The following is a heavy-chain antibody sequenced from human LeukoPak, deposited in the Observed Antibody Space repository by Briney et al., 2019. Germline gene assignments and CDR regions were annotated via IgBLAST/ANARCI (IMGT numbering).Heavy chain of an antibody. CDR3: ASSIAARRLGRSYYYYYYGMDV. J-gene: IGHJ6*02. CDR1: GGSFSGYY. Sequence: SETLSLTCAVYGGSFSGYYWSWIRQPPGKGLEWIGEINHSGSTNYNPSLKSRVTILVDTSKNQFSLKLSSVTAADTAVYYCASSIAARRLGRSYYYYYYGMDVWGQGTTVTVSS. D-gene: IGHD6-6*01. V-gene: IGHV4-34*01. CDR2: INHSGST.